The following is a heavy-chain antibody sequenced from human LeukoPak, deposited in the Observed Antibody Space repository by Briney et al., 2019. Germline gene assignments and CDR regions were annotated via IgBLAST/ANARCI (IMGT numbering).Heavy chain of an antibody. D-gene: IGHD2-15*01. CDR2: TYPGDFNT. Sequence: GESLKISCKGSGYSFTNNWIGWVRQMPGKGLEWMGITYPGDFNTRYSPSFQGQVTISADKSISSAYLQWSSLKASDTAMYYCVRSPACSSGTCYPNWFDPWGQGTLVTVSS. CDR1: GYSFTNNW. V-gene: IGHV5-51*01. CDR3: VRSPACSSGTCYPNWFDP. J-gene: IGHJ5*02.